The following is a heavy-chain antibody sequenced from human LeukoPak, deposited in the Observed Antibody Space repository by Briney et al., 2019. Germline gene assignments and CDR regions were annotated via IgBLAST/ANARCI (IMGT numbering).Heavy chain of an antibody. CDR2: IYTSGST. D-gene: IGHD3-10*01. V-gene: IGHV4-4*07. CDR3: ARAPVKKMVRGVSTEFDY. Sequence: PSETLSLTCTVSGGSISSYYWSWIRQPAGKGLEWIGRIYTSGSTNYNPSLKSRVTMSVDTSKNQFSLKLSSVTAADTAVYYCARAPVKKMVRGVSTEFDYWGQGTLVTVSS. J-gene: IGHJ4*02. CDR1: GGSISSYY.